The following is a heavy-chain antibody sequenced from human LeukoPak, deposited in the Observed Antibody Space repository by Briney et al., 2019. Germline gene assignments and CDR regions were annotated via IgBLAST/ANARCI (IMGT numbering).Heavy chain of an antibody. CDR1: GGSFSGYY. CDR2: INHSGST. CDR3: ARGANFYYYGMDV. J-gene: IGHJ6*02. V-gene: IGHV4-34*01. D-gene: IGHD2-15*01. Sequence: SETLSLTCAVYGGSFSGYYWSWIRQPPGKGLEWIGEINHSGSTNYNPSLKSRVTISVDTSRNQFSLKLSSVTAADTAVYYCARGANFYYYGMDVWGQGTTVTVSS.